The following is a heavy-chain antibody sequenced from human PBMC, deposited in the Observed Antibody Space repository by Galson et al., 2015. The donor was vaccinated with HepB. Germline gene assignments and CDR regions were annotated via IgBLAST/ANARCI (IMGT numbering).Heavy chain of an antibody. J-gene: IGHJ2*01. D-gene: IGHD3/OR15-3a*01. V-gene: IGHV3-23*01. Sequence: SLRLSCAASGLTFSSSTMTWVRQAPGKGLEWVSGISGTYSSTYYADSVKGRFTISRDNSKSTLYLQMNSLRAEDTAVYYCAKGVMDWHWYFDLWGRGTLVIVSS. CDR1: GLTFSSST. CDR2: ISGTYSST. CDR3: AKGVMDWHWYFDL.